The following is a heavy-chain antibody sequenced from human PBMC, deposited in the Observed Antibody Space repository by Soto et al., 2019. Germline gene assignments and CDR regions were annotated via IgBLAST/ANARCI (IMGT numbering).Heavy chain of an antibody. V-gene: IGHV4-30-4*01. Sequence: SETLSLTCTVSGGSISSGDYYWSWIRQPPGKGLEWIGYIYYSGSTYYNPSLKSRVTISVDTSKNQFSLKLSSVTAADTAVYYCARDADFWSGSPYYYYYGMDVWGQGTTVTLS. J-gene: IGHJ6*02. CDR3: ARDADFWSGSPYYYYYGMDV. CDR2: IYYSGST. CDR1: GGSISSGDYY. D-gene: IGHD3-3*01.